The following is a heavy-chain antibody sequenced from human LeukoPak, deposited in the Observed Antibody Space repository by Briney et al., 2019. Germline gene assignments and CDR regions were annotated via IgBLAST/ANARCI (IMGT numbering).Heavy chain of an antibody. Sequence: SETLSLTCTVSGGSISSYYWSWIRQPPGKGLEWIAFIYYSGSSNYNPSLKSRVTISVDTSKNQFSLKLSPVTAADTAVYYCARHSQVGANYYYYGIDVWGQGTTVTVSS. CDR2: IYYSGSS. V-gene: IGHV4-59*08. CDR1: GGSISSYY. CDR3: ARHSQVGANYYYYGIDV. D-gene: IGHD1-26*01. J-gene: IGHJ6*02.